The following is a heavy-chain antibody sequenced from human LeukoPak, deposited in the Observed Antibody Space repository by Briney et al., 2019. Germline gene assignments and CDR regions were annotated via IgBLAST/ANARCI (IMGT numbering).Heavy chain of an antibody. D-gene: IGHD3-3*01. CDR3: ARGHYVLRFLEWPPQPFDY. J-gene: IGHJ4*02. Sequence: SSETLSLTCTVSGGSISSYYWSWIRQPAGKGLEWIGRIYTSGSTNYNPSLKSRVTMSVDTSKNQFSLKLSSVTAADTAVYYCARGHYVLRFLEWPPQPFDYWGQGTLVTVSS. V-gene: IGHV4-4*07. CDR2: IYTSGST. CDR1: GGSISSYY.